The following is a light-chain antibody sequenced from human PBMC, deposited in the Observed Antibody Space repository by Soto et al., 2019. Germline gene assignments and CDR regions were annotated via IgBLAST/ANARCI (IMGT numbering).Light chain of an antibody. CDR1: QDISNY. J-gene: IGKJ4*01. CDR2: DAS. Sequence: DIQMTQSPSSLSASVGDRVTITCQASQDISNYLNWYQQKPGKAPKLLIYDASNLETGVTSRFKGSESGTDFTFTISSLQPEDIATYYCQQYDKLPPLTFGGGTKVEIK. V-gene: IGKV1-33*01. CDR3: QQYDKLPPLT.